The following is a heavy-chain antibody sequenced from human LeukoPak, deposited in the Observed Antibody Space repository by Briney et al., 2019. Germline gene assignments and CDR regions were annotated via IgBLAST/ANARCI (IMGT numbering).Heavy chain of an antibody. CDR2: ISSSSSYM. CDR3: ARDRGSGWHTFDY. J-gene: IGHJ4*02. V-gene: IGHV3-21*01. D-gene: IGHD6-19*01. CDR1: GFTFSSYY. Sequence: PGGSLRLSCAASGFTFSSYYMNWVRQAPGKGLEWVSSISSSSSYMFYADSVKGRFTISRDNDENSLYLQMTSLRAEDTAVYYCARDRGSGWHTFDYWGQGTLVTVSS.